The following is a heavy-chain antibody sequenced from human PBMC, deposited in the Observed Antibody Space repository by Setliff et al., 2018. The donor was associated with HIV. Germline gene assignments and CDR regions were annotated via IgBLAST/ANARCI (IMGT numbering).Heavy chain of an antibody. V-gene: IGHV4-4*07. CDR1: GGSISSYY. CDR2: IYTSGGT. D-gene: IGHD7-27*01. J-gene: IGHJ3*02. Sequence: PSETLSLTCTVSGGSISSYYWSWIRQPAGKGLEWIGRIYTSGGTKYNPSLKSRVTMSIDTSKNQFSLTLSSLTAADTAVYYCARLWGSAQAFDIWGQGTMVTVSS. CDR3: ARLWGSAQAFDI.